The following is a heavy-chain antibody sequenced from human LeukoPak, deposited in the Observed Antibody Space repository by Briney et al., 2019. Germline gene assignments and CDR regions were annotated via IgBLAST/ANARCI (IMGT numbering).Heavy chain of an antibody. V-gene: IGHV3-23*01. CDR3: AKDLHVSHYSSSSRGFDY. D-gene: IGHD6-6*01. CDR1: GFTFSNYA. Sequence: GGSLRLSCAAPGFTFSNYAMNWVRQAPGKGLEWVSVISGSGTSTDYADSVKGRFTISRDTSKNTLYLQMNSLRAEDTALYYCAKDLHVSHYSSSSRGFDYWGQGTLVTVSS. J-gene: IGHJ4*02. CDR2: ISGSGTST.